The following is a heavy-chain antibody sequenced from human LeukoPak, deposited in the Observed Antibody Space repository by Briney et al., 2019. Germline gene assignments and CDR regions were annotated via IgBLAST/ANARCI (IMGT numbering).Heavy chain of an antibody. J-gene: IGHJ4*02. CDR2: ISDSGSIT. CDR1: GFTFSSYA. Sequence: GGSLRLSCAASGFTFSSYAMSWVRQAPGKGLEWGSVISDSGSITYYADSVKGRFTISRDNSKNTLFLQMNSLRAADTAVYYCAKDARRTSGWYFFDYWGQGTLVTVSS. D-gene: IGHD6-19*01. CDR3: AKDARRTSGWYFFDY. V-gene: IGHV3-23*01.